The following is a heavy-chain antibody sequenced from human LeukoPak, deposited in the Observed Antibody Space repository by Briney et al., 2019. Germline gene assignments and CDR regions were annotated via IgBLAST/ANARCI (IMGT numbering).Heavy chain of an antibody. CDR2: SYHSGTT. J-gene: IGHJ4*02. CDR3: ARHPNYYGSG. Sequence: PGGSLRLSCAASGFTFSSYTMSWVRQPPGRGLEWIGQSYHSGTTNYNPSLKSRVSISVDESKNQFSLNLTSVTAADTAVYFCARHPNYYGSGWGQGIQVTVSS. CDR1: GFTFSSYTM. D-gene: IGHD3-10*01. V-gene: IGHV4-4*01.